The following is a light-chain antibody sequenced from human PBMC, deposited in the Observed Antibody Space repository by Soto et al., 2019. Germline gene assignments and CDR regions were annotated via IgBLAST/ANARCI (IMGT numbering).Light chain of an antibody. CDR1: QSVSSSY. J-gene: IGKJ1*01. CDR3: QQYCSSPWT. V-gene: IGKV3-20*01. CDR2: GAS. Sequence: EIVLTQSPGTLSLSPGERATLSCRASQSVSSSYLAWYQQKPGQAPRPLIYGASSRGICIPDRFSGSGSGTDFTLTICSLEPEDFAVYYCQQYCSSPWTFGQGTKVELK.